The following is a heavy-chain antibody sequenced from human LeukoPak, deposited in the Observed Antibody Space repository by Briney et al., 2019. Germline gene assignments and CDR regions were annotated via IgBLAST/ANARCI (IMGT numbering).Heavy chain of an antibody. Sequence: PSETLSLTCTVSGGSISSSSYYWGWIRQPPGKGLEWIGSIYYSGSTYYNPSLKSRVTISVDTSKNQFSLKLSSVPAADTAVYYCARRNGARGFDYWGQGTLVTVSS. J-gene: IGHJ4*02. CDR2: IYYSGST. D-gene: IGHD3-10*01. CDR3: ARRNGARGFDY. CDR1: GGSISSSSYY. V-gene: IGHV4-39*01.